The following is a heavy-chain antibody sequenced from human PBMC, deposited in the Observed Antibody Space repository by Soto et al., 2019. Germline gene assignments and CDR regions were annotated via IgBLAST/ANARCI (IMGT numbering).Heavy chain of an antibody. CDR3: ARPMGHYNWRFDY. V-gene: IGHV3-7*01. CDR1: GFSFSDYW. D-gene: IGHD1-20*01. Sequence: GSLRLSCAASGFSFSDYWMSWVRQAPGKGLEWVANIRQDEGEIYYVDSLRGRFTISRDNAKNSLYLQMNSLRAEDTAVYYCARPMGHYNWRFDYWGQGTLVTVSS. J-gene: IGHJ4*02. CDR2: IRQDEGEI.